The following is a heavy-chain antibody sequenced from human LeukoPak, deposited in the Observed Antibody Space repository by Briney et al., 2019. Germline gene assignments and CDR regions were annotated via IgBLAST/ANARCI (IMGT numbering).Heavy chain of an antibody. D-gene: IGHD3-22*01. CDR2: ISSSSSYI. Sequence: PGGSLRLSCAASGFTFSSYSMNWVRQAPGKGLEWVSSISSSSSYIYYADSVKGRFTISRDNAKNSLYLQMNSLRAEDTAVYYCATERAYYYDSSGGAFDIWGQGTMVTVSS. CDR3: ATERAYYYDSSGGAFDI. V-gene: IGHV3-21*01. CDR1: GFTFSSYS. J-gene: IGHJ3*02.